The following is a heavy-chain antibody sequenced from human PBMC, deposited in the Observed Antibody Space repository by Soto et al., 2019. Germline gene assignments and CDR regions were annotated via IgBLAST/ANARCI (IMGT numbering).Heavy chain of an antibody. V-gene: IGHV1-69*01. CDR1: GGLFSSFA. CDR2: IIPVFGTT. Sequence: QAQQVQSGAEVKKPGSSVKVSCKDSGGLFSSFAISWVRQAPGQGLEWMGGIIPVFGTTNYAQKFQGRVTITADESTITAYMELSSLTSDDTAMYYCARGGGPYVWFNEFWGQGTQVTVSS. D-gene: IGHD3-16*01. CDR3: ARGGGPYVWFNEF. J-gene: IGHJ4*02.